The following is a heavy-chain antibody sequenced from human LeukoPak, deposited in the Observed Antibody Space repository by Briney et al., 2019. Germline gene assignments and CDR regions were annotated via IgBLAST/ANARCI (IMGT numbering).Heavy chain of an antibody. V-gene: IGHV4-34*01. Sequence: PSETLSHTCAVYGASFSGHYVSWIRQPPGKGLEWIGEISPRGSTNYNPSLKSRITISGDTSKHQFSLKLTSVTAADTAVYYCVGYFYGSESYHNYPNFDHWGQGTLVTVSS. CDR3: VGYFYGSESYHNYPNFDH. D-gene: IGHD3-10*01. J-gene: IGHJ4*02. CDR1: GASFSGHY. CDR2: ISPRGST.